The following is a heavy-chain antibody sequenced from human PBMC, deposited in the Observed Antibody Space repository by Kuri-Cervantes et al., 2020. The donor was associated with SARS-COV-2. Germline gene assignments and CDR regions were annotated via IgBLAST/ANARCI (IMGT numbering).Heavy chain of an antibody. V-gene: IGHV3-53*01. D-gene: IGHD3-3*01. CDR2: IYSGGST. Sequence: ETLSLTCAASGFTFSSYSMNWVRQAPGKGLEWVSVIYSGGSTYYADSVKGRFTISRDNSKNTLYLQMNSLRAEDTAVYYCAKAGPDFWSGYYIDYWGQGTLVTVSS. CDR1: GFTFSSYS. CDR3: AKAGPDFWSGYYIDY. J-gene: IGHJ4*02.